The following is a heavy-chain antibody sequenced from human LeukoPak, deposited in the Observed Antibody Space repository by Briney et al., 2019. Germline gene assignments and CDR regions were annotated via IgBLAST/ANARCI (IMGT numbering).Heavy chain of an antibody. CDR1: GFTFSSYS. J-gene: IGHJ4*02. CDR2: IRSSSSYI. V-gene: IGHV3-21*04. Sequence: GGSLRLSCAASGFTFSSYSMNWVRQAPGKGLEWVSSIRSSSSYIYYADSVKGRFTISRDNAKNSLYLQMSNLRAEDTTVYYCAKQWLGTYYFDYWGQGTLVTVSS. D-gene: IGHD6-19*01. CDR3: AKQWLGTYYFDY.